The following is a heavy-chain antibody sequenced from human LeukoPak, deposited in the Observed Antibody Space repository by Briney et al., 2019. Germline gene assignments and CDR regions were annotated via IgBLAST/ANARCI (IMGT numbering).Heavy chain of an antibody. V-gene: IGHV3-66*02. J-gene: IGHJ5*02. CDR1: GFSVSNNY. CDR3: ARDRAGKQAWVEFDP. CDR2: IYTDGTT. D-gene: IGHD3-10*01. Sequence: GGSLRLSCAASGFSVSNNYMSWVRHAPGRGLEWVSLIYTDGTTHYADAVTSRFTISRDNYKNTVYLQMTSLRTEDTAVYYCARDRAGKQAWVEFDPWGQGTQVTVSS.